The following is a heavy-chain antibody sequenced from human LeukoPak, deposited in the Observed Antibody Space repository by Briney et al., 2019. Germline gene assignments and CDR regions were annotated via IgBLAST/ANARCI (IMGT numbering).Heavy chain of an antibody. Sequence: ASVKVSCKASGYTFTGYYMHWVRQAPGQGLEWMGWINPNSGGTNYAQKFQGRVTMTRDTSISTAYMELSRLRSDDTAVYYCASFPKYDFWSGYGVYWGQGTLVTVSS. CDR1: GYTFTGYY. D-gene: IGHD3-3*01. J-gene: IGHJ4*02. CDR3: ASFPKYDFWSGYGVY. CDR2: INPNSGGT. V-gene: IGHV1-2*02.